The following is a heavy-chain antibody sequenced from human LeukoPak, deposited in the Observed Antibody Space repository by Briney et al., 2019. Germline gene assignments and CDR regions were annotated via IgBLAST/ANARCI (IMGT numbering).Heavy chain of an antibody. CDR1: GFSLSTSGMC. CDR3: ARITAARLYAFDI. V-gene: IGHV2-70*11. D-gene: IGHD6-6*01. J-gene: IGHJ3*02. Sequence: ESGPTLVNRTQTLTLTCTFSGFSLSTSGMCVSWIRQPPGKALEWLARIDWDDDKYYSTSLKTRLTISKDTSKNQVVLTMTNMDPVDTATYYCARITAARLYAFDIWGQGTMVTVSS. CDR2: IDWDDDK.